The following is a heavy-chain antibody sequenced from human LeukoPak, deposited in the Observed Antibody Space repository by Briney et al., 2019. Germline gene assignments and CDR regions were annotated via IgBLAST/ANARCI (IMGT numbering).Heavy chain of an antibody. CDR3: ARSLFMPKYCSSTSCLNWFDP. J-gene: IGHJ5*02. Sequence: SGPTLLKPPQTLTLTCTFSGFSLSTSGVGVGWIRQPPGKALEWLALIYWNDDKRYSPSLKSRLTITKDTSKNQVVLTMTNMDPVDTATYYCARSLFMPKYCSSTSCLNWFDPWGQGTLVTVAS. CDR1: GFSLSTSGVG. D-gene: IGHD2-2*01. V-gene: IGHV2-5*01. CDR2: IYWNDDK.